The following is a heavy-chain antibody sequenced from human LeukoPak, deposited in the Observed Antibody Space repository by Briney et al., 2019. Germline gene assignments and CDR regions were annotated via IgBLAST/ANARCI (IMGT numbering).Heavy chain of an antibody. CDR1: GFTVSNSY. CDR3: AGSSSSRDSHYSYMDG. CDR2: IYSGGST. V-gene: IGHV3-53*05. D-gene: IGHD6-6*01. J-gene: IGHJ6*03. Sequence: GGSLRLLCAASGFTVSNSYMSTVRQAPGKGLESVSAIYSGGSTYHADSVKGRFTISRDNSKNTLYLQMNGLRGEDTAVYYCAGSSSSRDSHYSYMDGCGKGTTVTVSS.